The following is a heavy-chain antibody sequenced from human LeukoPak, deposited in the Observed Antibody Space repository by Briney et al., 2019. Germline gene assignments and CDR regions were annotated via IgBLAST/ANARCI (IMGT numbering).Heavy chain of an antibody. CDR1: GYTFTSYG. CDR2: ISAYNGNT. J-gene: IGHJ4*02. D-gene: IGHD2-2*01. Sequence: ASVKVSCKASGYTFTSYGISWVRQAPGQGLEWMGWISAYNGNTNYAQKLQGRVTMTTDTSTSTAYMELRSLRSDYTAVYYCARVFCSSTSCYGPPDYWGQGTLVTVSS. CDR3: ARVFCSSTSCYGPPDY. V-gene: IGHV1-18*01.